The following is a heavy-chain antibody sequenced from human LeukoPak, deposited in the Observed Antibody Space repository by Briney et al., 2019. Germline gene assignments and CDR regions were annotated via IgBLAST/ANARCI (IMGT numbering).Heavy chain of an antibody. D-gene: IGHD1-26*01. CDR2: MNPNSGNT. V-gene: IGHV1-8*01. Sequence: ASVKVSCKASGYTFTSYDINWVRQATGQGLEWMGWMNPNSGNTGYAQKFQGRVTMTRNTSISTAYMELSSLRSGDTAVYYCARSLLTFAGGYYYYYGMDVWGQGTTVTVSS. CDR3: ARSLLTFAGGYYYYYGMDV. CDR1: GYTFTSYD. J-gene: IGHJ6*02.